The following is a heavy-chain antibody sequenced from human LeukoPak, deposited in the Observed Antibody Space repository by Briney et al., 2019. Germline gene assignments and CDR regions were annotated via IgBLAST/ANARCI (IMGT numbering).Heavy chain of an antibody. Sequence: SETLSLTCAVYGGSFSGYYWSWIRQPPGKGLEWIGEINHSGSTNYNPSLKSRVTISVDTSKNQFSLKLSSVTAADTAVYYCARGSVQLCPDYWGQGTLVTVSS. CDR1: GGSFSGYY. J-gene: IGHJ4*02. D-gene: IGHD5-18*01. CDR2: INHSGST. CDR3: ARGSVQLCPDY. V-gene: IGHV4-34*01.